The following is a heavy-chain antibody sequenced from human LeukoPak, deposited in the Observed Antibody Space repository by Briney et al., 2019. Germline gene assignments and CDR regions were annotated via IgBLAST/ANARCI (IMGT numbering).Heavy chain of an antibody. CDR1: GGSISSYY. Sequence: SETLSLTCTVSGGSISSYYWSWIRQPPGKGLEWHGYIYYSGSTNYNPSLKSRVTISVDTSKNQFSLKLSPLTAADTAVYYCARGTYGSSWQLEHFDYWGQGTLVTVSS. J-gene: IGHJ4*02. D-gene: IGHD6-13*01. CDR3: ARGTYGSSWQLEHFDY. V-gene: IGHV4-59*01. CDR2: IYYSGST.